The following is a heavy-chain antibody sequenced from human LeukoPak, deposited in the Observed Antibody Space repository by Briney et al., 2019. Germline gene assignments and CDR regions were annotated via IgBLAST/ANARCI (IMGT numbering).Heavy chain of an antibody. Sequence: GSLRLSCAASGFTFSSYSMNWVRQAPGKGLEWVSSISSSSSYIYYADSVKGRFTISRDNAKNSLYLQINSLRAEDTAVYYCARSPPTLYCSGGSCYFDYWGQGTLVTVSS. CDR2: ISSSSSYI. D-gene: IGHD2-15*01. J-gene: IGHJ4*02. CDR1: GFTFSSYS. V-gene: IGHV3-21*01. CDR3: ARSPPTLYCSGGSCYFDY.